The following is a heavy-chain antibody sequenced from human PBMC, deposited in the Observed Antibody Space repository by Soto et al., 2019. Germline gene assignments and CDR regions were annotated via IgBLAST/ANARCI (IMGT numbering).Heavy chain of an antibody. CDR1: GYTFTSYY. V-gene: IGHV1-46*01. J-gene: IGHJ4*02. Sequence: ASVKVSCKASGYTFTSYYMHWVRQAPGQGLEWMGIINPSGGSTSYAQKFQGRVTMTRDTSTSTVYMELSSLRSEDTAVYYCALPIIYDILTAPARDYWGQGTLVTVSS. CDR3: ALPIIYDILTAPARDY. CDR2: INPSGGST. D-gene: IGHD3-9*01.